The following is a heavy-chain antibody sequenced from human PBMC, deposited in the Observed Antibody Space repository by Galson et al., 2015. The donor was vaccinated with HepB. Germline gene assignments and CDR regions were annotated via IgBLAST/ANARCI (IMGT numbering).Heavy chain of an antibody. CDR3: ARDPREQWLVPTFLFDS. CDR2: ISYGSHK. Sequence: SLRLSCAASGFIFSNYGMHWVRQAPGMGLEWVAAISYGSHKYHADSVRGRFTISRDNSKNTLYLQMNGLSADDTAVYYCARDPREQWLVPTFLFDSWGQGTLVTVSS. CDR1: GFIFSNYG. J-gene: IGHJ4*02. D-gene: IGHD6-19*01. V-gene: IGHV3-30*03.